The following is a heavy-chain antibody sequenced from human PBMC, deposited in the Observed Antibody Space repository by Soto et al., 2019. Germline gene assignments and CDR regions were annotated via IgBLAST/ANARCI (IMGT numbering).Heavy chain of an antibody. CDR3: ARYNYYDSSGYYYVAYYYGMDV. J-gene: IGHJ6*02. CDR2: IYPGDSDT. CDR1: GYSFTSYW. V-gene: IGHV5-51*01. Sequence: GESLKISCKGSGYSFTSYWIGWVRQMPGKGLEWMGIIYPGDSDTRYSPSFQGQVTISADKSISTAYLQWSSLKASDTAMYYCARYNYYDSSGYYYVAYYYGMDVWDQGTTVTVSS. D-gene: IGHD3-22*01.